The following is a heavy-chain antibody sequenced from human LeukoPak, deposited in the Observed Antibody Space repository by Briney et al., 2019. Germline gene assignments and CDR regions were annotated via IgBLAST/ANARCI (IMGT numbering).Heavy chain of an antibody. Sequence: PSETLSLTCTVSGGSISSGSYYWSWIRQPAGKGLEWIGRIYTSGSTNYNPSLKSRVTISVDTSKNQFSLKLSSATAADTAVYYCARGYYGSGSYYNNLTYYYYYMDVWGKGTTVTISS. V-gene: IGHV4-61*02. D-gene: IGHD3-10*01. CDR1: GGSISSGSYY. CDR3: ARGYYGSGSYYNNLTYYYYYMDV. J-gene: IGHJ6*03. CDR2: IYTSGST.